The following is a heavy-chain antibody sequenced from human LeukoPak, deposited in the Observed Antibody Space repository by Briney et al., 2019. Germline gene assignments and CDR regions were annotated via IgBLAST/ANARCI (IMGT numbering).Heavy chain of an antibody. CDR1: GFTFSSYW. CDR2: IKQDGSEK. V-gene: IGHV3-7*01. D-gene: IGHD1-26*01. Sequence: GGSLRLSCAASGFTFSSYWMSWVRQAPGKGLEWVANIKQDGSEKYYVDSVKGRFTISRDNAKNSLYLQMNSLRAEDTAVYYCARGPRYSGSYYSDYWGQGTLVTVFS. CDR3: ARGPRYSGSYYSDY. J-gene: IGHJ4*02.